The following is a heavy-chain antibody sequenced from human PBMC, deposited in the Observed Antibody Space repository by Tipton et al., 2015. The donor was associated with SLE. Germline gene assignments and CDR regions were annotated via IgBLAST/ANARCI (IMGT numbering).Heavy chain of an antibody. CDR2: IYTSGST. Sequence: GLVKPSETLSLTCTVFGGSLSYYYWSWIRQPPGKGLEWIGRIYTSGSTNYNPSLKSRVTISVDTSKNQFSLKLSSVTAADTAVYYCARGRIAVAGNHFDYWGQGTLVTVSS. CDR1: GGSLSYYY. V-gene: IGHV4-4*08. D-gene: IGHD6-19*01. J-gene: IGHJ4*02. CDR3: ARGRIAVAGNHFDY.